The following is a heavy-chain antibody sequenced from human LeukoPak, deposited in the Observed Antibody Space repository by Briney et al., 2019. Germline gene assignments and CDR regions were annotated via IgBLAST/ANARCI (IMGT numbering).Heavy chain of an antibody. CDR3: ARNGRGYDSSGYPDY. V-gene: IGHV4-39*07. CDR1: GGSISSSSYY. D-gene: IGHD3-22*01. Sequence: SETLSLTCTVSGGSISSSSYYWGWIRQPPGKGLEWIGSIYYSGSTYYNPSLKSRVTISVDTSKNQFSLKLSSVTAADTAVYYCARNGRGYDSSGYPDYWGQGTLVTVSS. J-gene: IGHJ4*02. CDR2: IYYSGST.